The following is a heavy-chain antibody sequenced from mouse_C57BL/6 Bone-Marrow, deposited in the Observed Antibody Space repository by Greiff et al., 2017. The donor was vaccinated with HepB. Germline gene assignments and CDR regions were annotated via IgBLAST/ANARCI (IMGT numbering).Heavy chain of an antibody. CDR1: GYAFTNYL. V-gene: IGHV1-54*01. J-gene: IGHJ2*01. D-gene: IGHD1-1*01. CDR2: INPGSGGT. Sequence: VQLQQSGAELVRPGTSVKVSCKASGYAFTNYLIEWVKQRPGQGLEWIGVINPGSGGTNYNEKFKGKATLTADKSSSTAYMQLSSLTSEDSAVYFCARRDYYGSSHYWGQGTTLTVSS. CDR3: ARRDYYGSSHY.